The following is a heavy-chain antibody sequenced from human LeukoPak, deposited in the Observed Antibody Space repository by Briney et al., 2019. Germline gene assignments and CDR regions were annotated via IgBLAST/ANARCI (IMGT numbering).Heavy chain of an antibody. J-gene: IGHJ4*02. CDR2: IWYDGSNK. CDR3: ARDWDYGDSYYFDY. D-gene: IGHD4-17*01. CDR1: GFTFSSYG. Sequence: GGSLRLSCAASGFTFSSYGMHWVRQAPGKGLEWVAVIWYDGSNKYYADSVKGRFTISRDNSKNTLYLQMNSLRAEDTAVHYCARDWDYGDSYYFDYWGQGTLVTVSS. V-gene: IGHV3-33*01.